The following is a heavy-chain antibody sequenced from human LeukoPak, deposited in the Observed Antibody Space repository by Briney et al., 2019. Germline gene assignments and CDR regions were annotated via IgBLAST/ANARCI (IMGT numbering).Heavy chain of an antibody. D-gene: IGHD3-22*01. Sequence: PSETPSLTCTVSGGSISSFYWSWIRQPPGEGLEWIWRIYTSGSTNYNPSLKSRVTMSVDTSKNQFSLKLNSVTAADTAVYYCARDLDYYDSSGYRNWFDPWGQGTLVTVSS. CDR1: GGSISSFY. V-gene: IGHV4-4*07. J-gene: IGHJ5*02. CDR2: IYTSGST. CDR3: ARDLDYYDSSGYRNWFDP.